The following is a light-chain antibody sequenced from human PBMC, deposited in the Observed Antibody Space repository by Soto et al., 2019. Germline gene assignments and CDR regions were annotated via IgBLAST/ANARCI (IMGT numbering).Light chain of an antibody. Sequence: DIVLTQSPLSLPVTLGQPASLSCRSSESLLHSGGNTYLSWLHQRPGQPPRLLIYQISERLSGVPDRFSGSGAGTNFTLRISRVEAEDVGIFFCMQSAQLRASGQGTKVDIK. CDR1: ESLLHSGGNTY. J-gene: IGKJ1*01. V-gene: IGKV2-24*01. CDR3: MQSAQLRA. CDR2: QIS.